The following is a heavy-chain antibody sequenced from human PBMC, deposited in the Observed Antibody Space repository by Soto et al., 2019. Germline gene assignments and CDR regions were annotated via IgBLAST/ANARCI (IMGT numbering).Heavy chain of an antibody. CDR1: GFTFSSYA. CDR3: ARDREEYCSGGSCYSGSY. V-gene: IGHV3-30-3*01. Sequence: QVQLVESGGGVVQPGRSLRLSCAASGFTFSSYAMHWVREAPGKGLEWVAVISYDGSNKYYADSVKGRFTISRDNSKNPLYLQMNSLRAEDTAVYYCARDREEYCSGGSCYSGSYWGQGTLVSVSS. D-gene: IGHD2-15*01. J-gene: IGHJ4*02. CDR2: ISYDGSNK.